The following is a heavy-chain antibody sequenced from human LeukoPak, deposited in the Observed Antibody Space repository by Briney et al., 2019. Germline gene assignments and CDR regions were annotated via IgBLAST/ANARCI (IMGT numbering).Heavy chain of an antibody. CDR3: ARDVVVVVASDSNFNY. CDR1: GFTFDDYA. CDR2: ISWNSGSI. D-gene: IGHD2-15*01. V-gene: IGHV3-9*01. Sequence: GGSLRLSCAASGFTFDDYAMHWVRQAPGKGLEWVSGISWNSGSIGYADSVKGRFTISRDNARNSLYLQMNSLRAEDTAMYYCARDVVVVVASDSNFNYWGQGTLVTVSS. J-gene: IGHJ4*02.